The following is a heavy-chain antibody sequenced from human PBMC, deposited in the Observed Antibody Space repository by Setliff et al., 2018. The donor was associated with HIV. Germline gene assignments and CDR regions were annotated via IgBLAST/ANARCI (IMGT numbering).Heavy chain of an antibody. CDR3: ATEARHHGSALDPFDC. D-gene: IGHD1-1*01. Sequence: KTSETLRLSCAASGFTFSAYTMNWVRQAPGKGPEWVSSFSSGSSYIYYADSVKGRFTISRDNAKNSLYLQMNSLRVEDTAVYYCATEARHHGSALDPFDCWGQRTLVTVS. J-gene: IGHJ4*02. CDR1: GFTFSAYT. V-gene: IGHV3-21*01. CDR2: FSSGSSYI.